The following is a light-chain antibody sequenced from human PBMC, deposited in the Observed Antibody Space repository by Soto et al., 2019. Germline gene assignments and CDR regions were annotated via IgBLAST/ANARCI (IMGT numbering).Light chain of an antibody. CDR3: QQLNDYPIT. V-gene: IGKV1-9*01. Sequence: IQLTQSPSSLSASVGDRVTITGRASQGIYSYLAWYQQKPGKAPKLLIYAASTLQSGVPSRFSGSGSGTDFTLTISSLQPEDFATYYCQQLNDYPITFGQGTRLEIK. CDR1: QGIYSY. J-gene: IGKJ5*01. CDR2: AAS.